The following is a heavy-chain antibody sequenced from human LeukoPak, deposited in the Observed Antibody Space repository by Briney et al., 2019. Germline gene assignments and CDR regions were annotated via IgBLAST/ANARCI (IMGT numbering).Heavy chain of an antibody. Sequence: GGSLRLSCAASGFTFDDYGMSWVRHAPGKELEWVSGLNWNGGSTGYADSVKGRFTISRDNAKNSLYLQMNSLRAEDTALYYCARLRGYDFWSGFEYWGQGTLVTVSS. CDR1: GFTFDDYG. D-gene: IGHD3-3*01. CDR2: LNWNGGST. CDR3: ARLRGYDFWSGFEY. V-gene: IGHV3-20*04. J-gene: IGHJ4*02.